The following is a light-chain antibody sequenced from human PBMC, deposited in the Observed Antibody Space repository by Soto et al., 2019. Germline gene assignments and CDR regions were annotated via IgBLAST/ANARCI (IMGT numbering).Light chain of an antibody. V-gene: IGKV1D-13*01. J-gene: IGKJ5*01. CDR3: QQYYNYPIT. CDR2: DAS. Sequence: AIQLTQSPSSLSASVGDRVTITCRASQGISSALAWYQQKPGKGPKFLIYDASSFQSGVPSRFSGSGSGADFTLTISSLQPEDSATYYGQQYYNYPITFGQGTRLEIK. CDR1: QGISSA.